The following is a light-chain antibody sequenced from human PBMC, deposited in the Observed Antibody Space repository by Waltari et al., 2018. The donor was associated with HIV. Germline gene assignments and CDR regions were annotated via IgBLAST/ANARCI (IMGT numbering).Light chain of an antibody. V-gene: IGLV1-40*01. CDR3: QSYDSGLTAYV. J-gene: IGLJ1*01. Sequence: QSVLTQPPSVSGAPGQRVTISCTGSSSNLRAGYDVHWFQQLPGTAPKPLIYGNTNRPSGVPDRFSGSKSGTSAPLAITGLQAEDEADYYCQSYDSGLTAYVFGTGTKVTVL. CDR1: SSNLRAGYD. CDR2: GNT.